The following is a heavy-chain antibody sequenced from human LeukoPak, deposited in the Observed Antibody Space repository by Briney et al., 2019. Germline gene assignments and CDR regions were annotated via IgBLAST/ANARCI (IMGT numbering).Heavy chain of an antibody. CDR3: VQDRGATVTTFLS. Sequence: PGGSLTLSCPSCGFTFNYYVMSSLGQAPGKGLEWVSGISASGGSRYYADSVKGRFTISRDKSKNTLYLQMNSLRAEDTAVYYCVQDRGATVTTFLSWGQGTLVTVSS. J-gene: IGHJ5*02. V-gene: IGHV3-23*01. CDR2: ISASGGSR. D-gene: IGHD4-17*01. CDR1: GFTFNYYV.